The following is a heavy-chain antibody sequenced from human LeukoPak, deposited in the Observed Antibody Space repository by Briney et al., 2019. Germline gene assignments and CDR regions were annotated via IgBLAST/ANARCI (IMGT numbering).Heavy chain of an antibody. CDR3: VKDSGWFHFDS. CDR2: ISSSSGYI. Sequence: GGSLRLSCAASGFTFSSYSMNWVRQAPGKGLEWVSSISSSSGYIYYADSVKGRFTISRDNAKKLLYLQMNSLRAEDTAMYYCVKDSGWFHFDSWGQGTLVTVSS. D-gene: IGHD6-19*01. J-gene: IGHJ4*02. CDR1: GFTFSSYS. V-gene: IGHV3-21*04.